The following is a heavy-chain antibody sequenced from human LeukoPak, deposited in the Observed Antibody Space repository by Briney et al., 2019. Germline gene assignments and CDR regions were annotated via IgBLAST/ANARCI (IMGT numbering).Heavy chain of an antibody. V-gene: IGHV4-34*01. Sequence: PSETLSLTCAVYGGSFSGYYWSWIRQPPGKGLEWIGEINHSGSTNYNPSLKSRVTISVDTSKNQFSLKLSSVTAADTAVYYCARGFTRITMVRGALGYWGQGTLVTVSS. CDR1: GGSFSGYY. CDR3: ARGFTRITMVRGALGY. CDR2: INHSGST. D-gene: IGHD3-10*01. J-gene: IGHJ4*02.